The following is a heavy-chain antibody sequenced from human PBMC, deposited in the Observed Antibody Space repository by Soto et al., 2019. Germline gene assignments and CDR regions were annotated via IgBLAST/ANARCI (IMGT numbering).Heavy chain of an antibody. Sequence: ASVKVSCKASGYTFTIYYMHFVRQAPGQWLEWMGIINPSAGITTYAQKFQGRVTMTRDTSTSTVYMELSSLRSEDTAVYYCAREGYSSTWRRYYGMDVWGQGTTVTVSS. CDR3: AREGYSSTWRRYYGMDV. CDR2: INPSAGIT. D-gene: IGHD6-13*01. V-gene: IGHV1-46*01. J-gene: IGHJ6*02. CDR1: GYTFTIYY.